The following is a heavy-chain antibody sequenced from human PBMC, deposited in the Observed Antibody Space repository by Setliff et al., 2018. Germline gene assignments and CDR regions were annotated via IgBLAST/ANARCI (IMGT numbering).Heavy chain of an antibody. Sequence: SGPTLVNPTQTLTLTCTFSGFSLSTSGVGVGWIRQPPGKALEWLALIYWNDDKRYSPSLKSRLTISKDTSKNQVVLTMTNMDPVDTATYYCARAYYDSSGYYPLVYWGQGTLVTVSS. D-gene: IGHD3-22*01. CDR2: IYWNDDK. J-gene: IGHJ4*02. V-gene: IGHV2-5*01. CDR1: GFSLSTSGVG. CDR3: ARAYYDSSGYYPLVY.